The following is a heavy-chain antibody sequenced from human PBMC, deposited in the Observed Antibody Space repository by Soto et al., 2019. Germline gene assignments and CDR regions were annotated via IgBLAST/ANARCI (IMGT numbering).Heavy chain of an antibody. CDR2: ISGSGGST. CDR1: GFTFSSYA. D-gene: IGHD3-22*01. J-gene: IGHJ4*02. CDR3: AKDPAPHYYDSSGCQRRFDY. Sequence: GRSLRRSCAASGFTFSSYAMSWVRQAPGKGLDWVSPISGSGGSTYYADSVKGRFTISRDNSKNTLYLQMNSLRAEDTAVYYCAKDPAPHYYDSSGCQRRFDYWGQGTLVTFAS. V-gene: IGHV3-23*01.